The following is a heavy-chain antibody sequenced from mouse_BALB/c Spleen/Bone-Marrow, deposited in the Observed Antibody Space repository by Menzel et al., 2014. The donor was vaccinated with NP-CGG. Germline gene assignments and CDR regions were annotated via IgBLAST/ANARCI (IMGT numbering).Heavy chain of an antibody. Sequence: VQLKESGGGLVQPGGSLRLSCAASGSTFTDYYISWVRQPPGKALEWLGFIRNKVKGYTTDYSASVKGRFTISRDNSQSISYLQMNTLRAEDSATYYCARDENVGIYWYFDVWGAGTTVTVSS. V-gene: IGHV7-3*02. J-gene: IGHJ1*01. CDR3: ARDENVGIYWYFDV. CDR2: IRNKVKGYTT. CDR1: GSTFTDYY.